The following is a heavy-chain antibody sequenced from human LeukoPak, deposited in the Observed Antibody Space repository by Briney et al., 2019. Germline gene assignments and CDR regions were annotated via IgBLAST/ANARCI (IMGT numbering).Heavy chain of an antibody. CDR2: ISYDGSNK. CDR1: GFTFSSYA. CDR3: ARASRAYGISWPPDY. D-gene: IGHD6-13*01. V-gene: IGHV3-30-3*01. J-gene: IGHJ4*02. Sequence: GGSLRLSCAASGFTFSSYAMSWVRQAPGKGLEWVSVISYDGSNKYYADSVKGRFTISRDNSKNTLYLQMNSLRAEDTAVYYCARASRAYGISWPPDYWGQGTLVTVSS.